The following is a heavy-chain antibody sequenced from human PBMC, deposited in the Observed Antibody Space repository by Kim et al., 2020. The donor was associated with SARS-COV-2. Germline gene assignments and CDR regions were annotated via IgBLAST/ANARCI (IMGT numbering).Heavy chain of an antibody. CDR3: ARVLLHTSSWYQRNS. D-gene: IGHD6-13*01. CDR2: IYYSGST. V-gene: IGHV4-61*01. Sequence: SETLSLTCTVSGDSVSSGNYYWSWTRQTPGKGLEWIGYIYYSGSTYYNPSLKSRATISVDTSKNQFSLKLRSVTAADTALYFCARVLLHTSSWYQRNSW. CDR1: GDSVSSGNYY. J-gene: IGHJ5*01.